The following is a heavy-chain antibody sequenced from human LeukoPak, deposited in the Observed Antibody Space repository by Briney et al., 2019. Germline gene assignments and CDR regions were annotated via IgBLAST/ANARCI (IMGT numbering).Heavy chain of an antibody. J-gene: IGHJ5*02. CDR1: GGSISSGSHY. CDR3: ARDWDTAMVWWFDP. V-gene: IGHV4-61*02. CDR2: IYTSGST. D-gene: IGHD5-18*01. Sequence: SETLSLTCTVSGGSISSGSHYWSWIRQPAGKGLEWIGRIYTSGSTNYNPSLKSRVTISVDTSKNQFSLKLSSVTAADTAVYYCARDWDTAMVWWFDPWGQGTLVTVSS.